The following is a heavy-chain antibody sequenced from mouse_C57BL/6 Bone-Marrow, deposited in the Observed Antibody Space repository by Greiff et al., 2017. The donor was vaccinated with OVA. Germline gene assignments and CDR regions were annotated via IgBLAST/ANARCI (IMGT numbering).Heavy chain of an antibody. J-gene: IGHJ4*01. CDR2: IYPGDGDT. V-gene: IGHV1-82*01. Sequence: VQLQQSGPELVKPGASVKISCKASGYAFSSSWMHWVKQRPGKGLEWIGRIYPGDGDTNSNGQFKGKATLTADKSSSTAYMQLSSLTSEDSAVYFCARSSAGYDYAMDNGGQGTSVTVSS. D-gene: IGHD3-2*02. CDR1: GYAFSSSW. CDR3: ARSSAGYDYAMDN.